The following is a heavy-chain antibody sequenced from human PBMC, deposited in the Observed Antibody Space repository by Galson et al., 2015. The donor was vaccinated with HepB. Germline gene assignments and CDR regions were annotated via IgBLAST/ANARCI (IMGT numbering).Heavy chain of an antibody. V-gene: IGHV4-31*03. CDR1: GGSISSGGYY. CDR3: ARETTVVTHAFDI. Sequence: TLSLTCTVSGGSISSGGYYWSWIRQHPGKGLEWIGYIYYSGSTYYNPSLKSRVTISVDTSKNQFSLKLSSVTAADTAVYYCARETTVVTHAFDIWGQGTMVTVSS. D-gene: IGHD4-23*01. J-gene: IGHJ3*02. CDR2: IYYSGST.